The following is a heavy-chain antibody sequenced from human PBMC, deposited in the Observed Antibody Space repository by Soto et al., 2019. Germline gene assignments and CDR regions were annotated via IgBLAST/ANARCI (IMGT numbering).Heavy chain of an antibody. CDR3: ARWKAGYSSGDYYYYGMDV. CDR1: GYSFTSYW. V-gene: IGHV5-10-1*01. J-gene: IGHJ6*02. Sequence: PGESLKISCKGSGYSFTSYWISWVRQMPGKGLEWMGRIDPSDSYTNYSPSFQGHVTISADKSISTAYLQWSSLKASDTAMYYCARWKAGYSSGDYYYYGMDVWGQGTTVTVS. CDR2: IDPSDSYT. D-gene: IGHD6-19*01.